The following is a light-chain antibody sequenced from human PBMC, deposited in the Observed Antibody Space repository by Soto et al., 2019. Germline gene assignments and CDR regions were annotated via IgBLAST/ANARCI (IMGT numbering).Light chain of an antibody. CDR1: QSVSSSY. CDR3: QQYGSSPWT. V-gene: IGKV3-20*01. Sequence: EIVLTQSPGTLSLSPGERATLSCRASQSVSSSYFAWYQQKPGQAPRLLIYGTSSGATGIPDRFSGSGSATDFTLTISRLEPEDFAVYYCQQYGSSPWTFGQGTKVEIK. CDR2: GTS. J-gene: IGKJ1*01.